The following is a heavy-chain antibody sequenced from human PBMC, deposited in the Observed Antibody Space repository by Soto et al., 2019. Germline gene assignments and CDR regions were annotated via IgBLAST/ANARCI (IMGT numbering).Heavy chain of an antibody. J-gene: IGHJ3*02. CDR1: GYSFTSYW. Sequence: GESLKISFKGSGYSFTSYWISWVRQMPGKGLEWMGRIDPSDSYTNYSPSFQGHVTISADKSISTAYLQWSSLKASDTAMYYCARSPSLTYYYDSSGYLAAFDIWGQGTMVTVSS. D-gene: IGHD3-22*01. CDR3: ARSPSLTYYYDSSGYLAAFDI. CDR2: IDPSDSYT. V-gene: IGHV5-10-1*01.